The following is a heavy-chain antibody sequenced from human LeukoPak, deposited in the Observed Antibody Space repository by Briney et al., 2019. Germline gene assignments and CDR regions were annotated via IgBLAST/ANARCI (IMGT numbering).Heavy chain of an antibody. D-gene: IGHD3-10*01. Sequence: ASVKVSCKASGYTFTGYYMHWVRQAPGQGLEWMGWINPNSGGTNYAQKFQGRVTMTRDTSISTAYMELSRLRSDDTAVYYCARVGAEGSGSYYNENFNWFDPWGQGTLITVSS. CDR1: GYTFTGYY. CDR3: ARVGAEGSGSYYNENFNWFDP. V-gene: IGHV1-2*02. J-gene: IGHJ5*02. CDR2: INPNSGGT.